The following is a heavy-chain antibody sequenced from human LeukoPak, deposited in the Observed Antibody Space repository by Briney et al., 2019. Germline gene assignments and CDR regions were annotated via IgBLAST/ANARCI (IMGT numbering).Heavy chain of an antibody. V-gene: IGHV4-59*12. CDR3: ARSSSSWYGAEWFDP. D-gene: IGHD6-13*01. Sequence: SETLSLTCTVSGGSISSYYWSWIRQPPGKGLEWIGYIYYSGSTNYNPSLKSRVTISVDTSKNQFSLKLSSVTAADTAVYYCARSSSSWYGAEWFDPWGQGTLVTVSS. CDR1: GGSISSYY. J-gene: IGHJ5*02. CDR2: IYYSGST.